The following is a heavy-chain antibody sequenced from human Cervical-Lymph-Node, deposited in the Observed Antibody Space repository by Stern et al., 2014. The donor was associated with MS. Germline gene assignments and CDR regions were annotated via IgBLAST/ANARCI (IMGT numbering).Heavy chain of an antibody. CDR2: ISSSGDTI. J-gene: IGHJ4*02. Sequence: VQLEESGGDLVKPGGSLRLSCAASGFTFSDYFMTWVRQAPGKGLEWLSYISSSGDTIHYADSVMGRFTISRDNAKNSLYLQMNSLRAEDTAVYYCVRGLGSYEDSWGQGTLVTVSS. V-gene: IGHV3-11*01. CDR3: VRGLGSYEDS. CDR1: GFTFSDYF. D-gene: IGHD3-10*01.